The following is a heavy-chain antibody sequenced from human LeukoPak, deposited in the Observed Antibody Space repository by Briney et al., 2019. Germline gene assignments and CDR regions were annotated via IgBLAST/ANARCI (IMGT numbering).Heavy chain of an antibody. CDR2: INPSGGST. V-gene: IGHV1-46*01. Sequence: ASVKDSCKASGYTFTTYYMHWVRQAPGQGLEWMGIINPSGGSTTYAQKFQGRVTMTRDTSTSTVYMELNSLISEDTAVYYCAREPSGSHFDYWGQGTLVTVSS. D-gene: IGHD1-26*01. CDR3: AREPSGSHFDY. CDR1: GYTFTTYY. J-gene: IGHJ4*02.